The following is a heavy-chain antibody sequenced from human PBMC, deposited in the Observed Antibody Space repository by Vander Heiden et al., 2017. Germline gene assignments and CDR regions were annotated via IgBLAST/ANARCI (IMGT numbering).Heavy chain of an antibody. V-gene: IGHV3-11*01. CDR1: RFTFSDSY. J-gene: IGHJ6*02. CDR2: ISSSGSTI. D-gene: IGHD4-17*01. Sequence: QVQLVESGGGLVKPGGSLGLSCAAPRFTFSDSYIGWIRQAPGKGLEWVSYISSSGSTIYYADSVKGRFTISRDNAKNSLYLQMNSLRAEDTAVYYCARDGKRTVTRRRYYYGMDVWGQGTTVTVSS. CDR3: ARDGKRTVTRRRYYYGMDV.